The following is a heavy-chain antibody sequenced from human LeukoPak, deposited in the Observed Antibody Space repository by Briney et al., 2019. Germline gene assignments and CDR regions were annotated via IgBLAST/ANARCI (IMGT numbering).Heavy chain of an antibody. J-gene: IGHJ4*02. CDR2: LSRGGNTI. V-gene: IGHV3-11*01. CDR3: ARVTAATGAYYFDY. D-gene: IGHD1-1*01. Sequence: PGGSLRLSCAASGFTFSDYYMSWIRPAPGMGLEWVSYLSRGGNTIYYADSVKGRFTISRDNAKNSLYLQMNSLRAEDTAAYYCARVTAATGAYYFDYWGQGTLVTVSS. CDR1: GFTFSDYY.